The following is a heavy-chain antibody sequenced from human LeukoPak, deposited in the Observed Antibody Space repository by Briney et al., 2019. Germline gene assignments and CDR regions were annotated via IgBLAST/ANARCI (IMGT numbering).Heavy chain of an antibody. CDR2: IYSGGST. D-gene: IGHD6-19*01. V-gene: IGHV3-NL1*01. Sequence: PGGSLRLSCAASGFTFSTYGIHWVRQAPGKGLEWVAVIYSGGSTYYADSVKGRFTISRDNSKNTLYLQMNSLRVEDTAVYYCARDRSGGWDDAFDIWGQGTMVTVSS. J-gene: IGHJ3*02. CDR1: GFTFSTYG. CDR3: ARDRSGGWDDAFDI.